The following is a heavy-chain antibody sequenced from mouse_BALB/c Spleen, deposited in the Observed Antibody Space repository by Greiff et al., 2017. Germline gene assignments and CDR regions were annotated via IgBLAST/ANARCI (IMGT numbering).Heavy chain of an antibody. J-gene: IGHJ2*01. Sequence: DVKLQESGAELVKPGASVKLSCTASGFNIKDTYMHWVKQRPEQGLEWIGRIDPANGNTKYDPKFQGKATITADTSSNTAYLQLSSLTSEDTAVYYCARSLYYDYDGDYWGQGTTLTVSS. CDR2: IDPANGNT. V-gene: IGHV14-3*02. D-gene: IGHD2-4*01. CDR1: GFNIKDTY. CDR3: ARSLYYDYDGDY.